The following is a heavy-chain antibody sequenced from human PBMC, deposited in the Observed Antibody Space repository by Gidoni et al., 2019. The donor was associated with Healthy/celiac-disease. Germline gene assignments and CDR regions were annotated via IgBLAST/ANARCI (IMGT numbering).Heavy chain of an antibody. CDR1: GYTFTSYY. V-gene: IGHV1-46*01. CDR3: ARDYYYDSSLINTSGHFGAFDI. Sequence: QVQLVQSGAEVKKPGASVKVSCKASGYTFTSYYMHWVRQAPGQGLEWMGIINPSGGSTSYAQKFQGRVTMTRDTSTSTVYMELSSLRSEDTAVYYCARDYYYDSSLINTSGHFGAFDIWGQGTMVTVSS. CDR2: INPSGGST. D-gene: IGHD3-22*01. J-gene: IGHJ3*02.